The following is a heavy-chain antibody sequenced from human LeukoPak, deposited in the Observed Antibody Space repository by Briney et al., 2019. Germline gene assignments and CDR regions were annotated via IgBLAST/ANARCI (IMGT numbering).Heavy chain of an antibody. Sequence: PGGSLRLSCAVSGFRFSSYNMNWVRQAPGKGLEWIGEIYHSGSTNYNPSLKSRVTISVDKSKNQFSLKLSSVTAADTAVYYCARADYGDHSFDYWGQGTLVTVSS. V-gene: IGHV4-4*02. CDR2: IYHSGST. J-gene: IGHJ4*02. D-gene: IGHD5-24*01. CDR1: GFRFSSYNM. CDR3: ARADYGDHSFDY.